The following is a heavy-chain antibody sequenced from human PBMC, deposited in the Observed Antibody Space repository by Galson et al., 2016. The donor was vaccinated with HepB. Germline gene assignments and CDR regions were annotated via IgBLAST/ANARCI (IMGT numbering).Heavy chain of an antibody. Sequence: PALVKPTQTLTLTCTFSGFSLSTTGVGVGWIRQPPGKALEWLALKYWDDDKYYNPSLKTRLIITKDTSKNQVVLTMTNMDPVDTASYYCASHLGGSSLDPFDIWGRGTMVTVSS. V-gene: IGHV2-5*02. CDR1: GFSLSTTGVG. CDR2: KYWDDDK. J-gene: IGHJ3*02. CDR3: ASHLGGSSLDPFDI. D-gene: IGHD3-16*01.